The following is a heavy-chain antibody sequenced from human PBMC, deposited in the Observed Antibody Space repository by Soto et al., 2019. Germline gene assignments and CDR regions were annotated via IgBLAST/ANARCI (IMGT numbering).Heavy chain of an antibody. CDR2: IYYSGST. Sequence: PSETLSLTCTVSGGSISSYYWSWIRQPPGKGLEWIGYIYYSGSTNYNPSLESRVTMSVDTSKYQFSLKLSSVSAEDTDVYYCARYSSNYGDYSFDYWGQGTLVNVSS. CDR3: ARYSSNYGDYSFDY. D-gene: IGHD4-17*01. CDR1: GGSISSYY. J-gene: IGHJ4*02. V-gene: IGHV4-59*01.